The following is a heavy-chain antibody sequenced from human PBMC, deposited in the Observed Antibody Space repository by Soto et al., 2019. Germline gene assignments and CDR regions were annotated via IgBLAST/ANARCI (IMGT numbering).Heavy chain of an antibody. D-gene: IGHD5-18*01. J-gene: IGHJ6*02. V-gene: IGHV1-69*01. Sequence: QVQLVQSGAEVKKPGSSVKVSCKASGGTLSSYVISWVRQAPGQGLEWMGGIIPVFGTVNYAQKFQGRVTVTADESTTTAYMELRRLRSEDEAVYYCARAQRIQLWASGMDVWGQGTTVTVSS. CDR3: ARAQRIQLWASGMDV. CDR1: GGTLSSYV. CDR2: IIPVFGTV.